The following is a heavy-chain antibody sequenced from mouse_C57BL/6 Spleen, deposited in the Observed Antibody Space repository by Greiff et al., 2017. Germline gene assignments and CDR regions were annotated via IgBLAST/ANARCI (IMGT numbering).Heavy chain of an antibody. J-gene: IGHJ2*01. V-gene: IGHV1-22*01. CDR2: INPNNGGT. CDR1: GYTFTDYN. D-gene: IGHD2-5*01. CDR3: ARQGYSNYVFDY. Sequence: EVQLQQSGPELVKPGASVKMSCKASGYTFTDYNMHWVKQSHGKSLEWIGYINPNNGGTSYNQKFKGKATLTVNKSSSTAYMELRSLTSEDSAVYYCARQGYSNYVFDYWGQGTTLTVSS.